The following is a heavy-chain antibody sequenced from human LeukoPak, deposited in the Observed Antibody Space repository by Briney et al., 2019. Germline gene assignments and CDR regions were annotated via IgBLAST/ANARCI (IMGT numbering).Heavy chain of an antibody. CDR3: ARGVLGPYYLDL. V-gene: IGHV4-34*01. J-gene: IGHJ2*01. CDR1: GGTFRGYY. Sequence: SETLSLTCAVYGGTFRGYYWSWIRQPPGKGLEWIGEIHYTGATNYKPSLKSRVTISGDPSKNQVSLRVSSVTAADTAVYYRARGVLGPYYLDLWGRGTLVTVSS. CDR2: IHYTGAT. D-gene: IGHD7-27*01.